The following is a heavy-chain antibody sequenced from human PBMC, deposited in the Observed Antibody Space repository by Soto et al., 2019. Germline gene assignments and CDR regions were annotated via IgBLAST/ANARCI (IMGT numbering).Heavy chain of an antibody. V-gene: IGHV4-39*01. Sequence: QLQLQESGPGLVKPSETLSLTCTVSGGSINNNSYYWAWVRQPPGKGLEWIGSIYYSGSTYYDPSLKSRVTITGDTSKNQFSLRLRSVTVADTAVYYCVRSAVEGDYWGQGTLVTVSS. CDR2: IYYSGST. D-gene: IGHD6-19*01. CDR3: VRSAVEGDY. CDR1: GGSINNNSYY. J-gene: IGHJ4*02.